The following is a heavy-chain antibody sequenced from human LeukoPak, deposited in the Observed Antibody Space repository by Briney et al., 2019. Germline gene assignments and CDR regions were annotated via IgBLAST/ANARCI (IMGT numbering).Heavy chain of an antibody. CDR2: ISGSGGST. CDR3: AKRYSSGWRIWDYFDY. V-gene: IGHV3-23*01. Sequence: PGGSLRLSCAASGFTVSSNYMSWVRQAPGKGLEWVSAISGSGGSTYYADSVKGRFTISRDNSKNTLYLQMNSLRAEDTAVYYCAKRYSSGWRIWDYFDYWGQGTLVTVSS. CDR1: GFTVSSNY. D-gene: IGHD6-19*01. J-gene: IGHJ4*02.